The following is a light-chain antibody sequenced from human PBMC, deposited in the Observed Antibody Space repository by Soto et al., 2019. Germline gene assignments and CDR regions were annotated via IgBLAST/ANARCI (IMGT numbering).Light chain of an antibody. CDR2: GNS. Sequence: QSVLTQPPSVSGAPGQRVTISCTGSSSNIGAGYDVHWYQQLPGTAPKLLIYGNSNRPSGVPDRFSGSKSGTSASLAITGRQAEEEADYYCQSYDSSLSGSVVFGGGTKLTVL. CDR1: SSNIGAGYD. CDR3: QSYDSSLSGSVV. V-gene: IGLV1-40*01. J-gene: IGLJ2*01.